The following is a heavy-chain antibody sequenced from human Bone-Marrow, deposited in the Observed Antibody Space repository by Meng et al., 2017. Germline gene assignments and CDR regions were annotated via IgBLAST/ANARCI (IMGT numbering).Heavy chain of an antibody. CDR2: SDHFGNT. CDR1: GGSISSGDYY. Sequence: QVQLQESGPGLVQHSQTLSLTCTVSGGSISSGDYYWSWIRQPPGKGLEWIGGSDHFGNTIYNPSLKGRLTISVDTSKNQISLRLSSVIAADTAVYYCVYFWSGYFTSGQGTLVTVSS. D-gene: IGHD3-3*01. CDR3: VYFWSGYFT. V-gene: IGHV4-30-4*01. J-gene: IGHJ5*02.